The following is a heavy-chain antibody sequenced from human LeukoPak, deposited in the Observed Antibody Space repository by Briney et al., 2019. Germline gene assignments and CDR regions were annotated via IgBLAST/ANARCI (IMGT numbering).Heavy chain of an antibody. Sequence: TGGSLRLSCAASGFTVSSYWISWVRQAPGKGLEWVANIKQDGSEKYYVDSVKGRFTISRDNAKNSLYLQMNSLRAEDTAVYYCARDDCSSISCYHNWFDPWGQGTLVTVSS. V-gene: IGHV3-7*01. CDR3: ARDDCSSISCYHNWFDP. D-gene: IGHD2-2*01. J-gene: IGHJ5*02. CDR2: IKQDGSEK. CDR1: GFTVSSYW.